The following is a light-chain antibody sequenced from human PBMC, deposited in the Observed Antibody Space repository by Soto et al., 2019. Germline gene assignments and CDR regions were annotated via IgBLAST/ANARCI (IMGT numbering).Light chain of an antibody. CDR1: SSDFGGYND. CDR3: SSYTSSSTLV. V-gene: IGLV2-14*01. J-gene: IGLJ2*01. Sequence: QSALTQPASVSGSPGQSITISCTGTSSDFGGYNDVYWYQQHPDKAPKLMIYAVSDLPSGVSHRFSGSKSGNTASLTISGLQVEDEADYYCSSYTSSSTLVFGGGTKLTVL. CDR2: AVS.